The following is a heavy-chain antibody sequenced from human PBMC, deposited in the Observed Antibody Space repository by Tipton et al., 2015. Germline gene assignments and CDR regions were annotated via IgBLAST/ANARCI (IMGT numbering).Heavy chain of an antibody. V-gene: IGHV4-34*01. D-gene: IGHD4-17*01. Sequence: TLSLTCAVSGGSFSTYYWSWIRQPPGKGLEWIAEITHSGSTNYNPSLKSRVTISVDTSKNQFSLKLTSVTAADTAVYYCATGYYGDYPFDYWGQGTLVTVSS. CDR3: ATGYYGDYPFDY. J-gene: IGHJ4*02. CDR2: ITHSGST. CDR1: GGSFSTYY.